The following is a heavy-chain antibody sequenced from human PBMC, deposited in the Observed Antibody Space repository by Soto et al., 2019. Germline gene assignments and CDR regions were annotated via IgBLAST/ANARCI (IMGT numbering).Heavy chain of an antibody. CDR3: ARGYYDILTGYYAPFFDY. CDR1: GYTFTSYG. Sequence: QVQLVQSGAEVKKPGASVKVSCKASGYTFTSYGISWVRQAPGQGLEWMGWISAYNGNTNYAQKLQGRVTMTTDTSTSTGYMELRSLRSDDTPVYYCARGYYDILTGYYAPFFDYWGQGTLVTVSS. V-gene: IGHV1-18*01. D-gene: IGHD3-9*01. CDR2: ISAYNGNT. J-gene: IGHJ4*02.